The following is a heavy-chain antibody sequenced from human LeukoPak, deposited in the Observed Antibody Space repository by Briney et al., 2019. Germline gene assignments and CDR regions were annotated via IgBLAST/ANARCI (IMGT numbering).Heavy chain of an antibody. Sequence: GRSLRLSCAASEFIFSNYAMHWVRQAPGKGLEWVAVISYDGSDKFYADSVKGRFTISRDTSKNTLYLQINSLRAEDTAVYYCARAPGGSWYYFDYWGQGTLVTVSS. CDR2: ISYDGSDK. D-gene: IGHD6-13*01. J-gene: IGHJ4*02. CDR3: ARAPGGSWYYFDY. V-gene: IGHV3-30*04. CDR1: EFIFSNYA.